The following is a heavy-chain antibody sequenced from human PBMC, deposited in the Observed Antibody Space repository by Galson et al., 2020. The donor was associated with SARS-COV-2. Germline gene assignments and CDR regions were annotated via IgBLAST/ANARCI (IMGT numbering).Heavy chain of an antibody. CDR2: IDWDDDK. J-gene: IGHJ6*02. CDR1: GFSLSTSGMC. CDR3: ALDVVVVAATLDDYYYGMDV. V-gene: IGHV2-70*11. D-gene: IGHD2-15*01. Sequence: SGPTLVKPTQTLTLTCTFSGFSLSTSGMCVSWIRQPPGKALEWLARIDWDDDKYYSTSLKTRLTISKDTSKNQVVLTMTNMDPVDTATYYCALDVVVVAATLDDYYYGMDVWGQGTTVTVSS.